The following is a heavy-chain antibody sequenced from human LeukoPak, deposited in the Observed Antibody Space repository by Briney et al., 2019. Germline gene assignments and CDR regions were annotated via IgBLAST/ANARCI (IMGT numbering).Heavy chain of an antibody. D-gene: IGHD4-17*01. CDR3: AKNDYGDFDY. V-gene: IGHV3-30*18. J-gene: IGHJ4*02. CDR1: GFTFSSYG. Sequence: PGGSLRLSCAASGFTFSSYGMHWVRQAPGKRLEWVAVISYDGSNKYYADSVKGRFTISRDNSKNTLYLQMNSLRAEDTAVYYCAKNDYGDFDYWGQGTLVTVSS. CDR2: ISYDGSNK.